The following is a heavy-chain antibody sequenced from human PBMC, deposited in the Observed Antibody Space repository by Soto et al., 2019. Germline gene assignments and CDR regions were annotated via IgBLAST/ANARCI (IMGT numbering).Heavy chain of an antibody. CDR2: IDPSDSYT. D-gene: IGHD3-22*01. Sequence: PGDPLKISCKGSGYSFTSYWISWVRQMPGKGLEWMGRIDPSDSYTNYSPSFQGHVTISADKSISTAYLQWSSLKASDTAMYYCARIWAYDSSGYYYGMDVWGQGTTVTVSS. CDR3: ARIWAYDSSGYYYGMDV. CDR1: GYSFTSYW. V-gene: IGHV5-10-1*01. J-gene: IGHJ6*02.